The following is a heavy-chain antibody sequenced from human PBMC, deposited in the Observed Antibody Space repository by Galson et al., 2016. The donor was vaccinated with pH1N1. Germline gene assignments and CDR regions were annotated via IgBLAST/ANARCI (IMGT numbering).Heavy chain of an antibody. CDR1: GGSISRGSYY. CDR3: ARVGLWGPFDS. CDR2: IYTSGST. J-gene: IGHJ4*02. V-gene: IGHV4-61*02. D-gene: IGHD2-21*01. Sequence: LSLTCSVSGGSISRGSYYWNWIRQPAGRGLEWIGRIYTSGSTNYNPSLKRQVTISLNTSKNQISLKLSSVTAADTAVYYCARVGLWGPFDSWGQGTPVTVAS.